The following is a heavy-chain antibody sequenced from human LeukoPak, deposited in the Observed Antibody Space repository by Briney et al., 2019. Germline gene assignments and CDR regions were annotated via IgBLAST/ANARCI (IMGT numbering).Heavy chain of an antibody. Sequence: PSQNLSLTCTVSGGSISSGDYYWSWIRQPPGKGLEWIGYIYYSGSTYYNPSLKSRVTISVDTSKNQFSLKLSSVTAADTAVYYCARDVAVAGTYYYYGMDVWGKGTTVTVSS. J-gene: IGHJ6*04. D-gene: IGHD6-19*01. CDR1: GGSISSGDYY. CDR3: ARDVAVAGTYYYYGMDV. CDR2: IYYSGST. V-gene: IGHV4-30-4*01.